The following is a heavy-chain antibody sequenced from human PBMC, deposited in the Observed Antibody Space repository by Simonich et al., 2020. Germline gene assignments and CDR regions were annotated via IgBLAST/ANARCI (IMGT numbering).Heavy chain of an antibody. CDR1: GGSISSYY. J-gene: IGHJ6*02. CDR3: ARSLGYYYYYYGMDV. Sequence: QVQLQESGPGLVKPSETLSLTCTVSGGSISSYYWNWIRQPPGKDLEGIGYINYSGSTTYNPSLQSRVTISVDTSKNQFSLKLSSVTAADTAVYYCARSLGYYYYYYGMDVWGQGTTVTVS. D-gene: IGHD1-26*01. V-gene: IGHV4-59*08. CDR2: INYSGST.